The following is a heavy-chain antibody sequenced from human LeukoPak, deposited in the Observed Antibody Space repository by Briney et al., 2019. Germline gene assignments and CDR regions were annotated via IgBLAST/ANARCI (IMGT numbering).Heavy chain of an antibody. CDR3: ARETGSYKGNYFDY. CDR2: ISAYNGNT. Sequence: GASVKVSCKASGYTVTNYGISWGGQAPGQGLEWRGWISAYNGNTNYAQKLQGRVTMTTDTSTSTAYMEVRSLRSDDTAVYYCARETGSYKGNYFDYWGQGTLVTVSS. V-gene: IGHV1-18*04. D-gene: IGHD3-9*01. CDR1: GYTVTNYG. J-gene: IGHJ4*02.